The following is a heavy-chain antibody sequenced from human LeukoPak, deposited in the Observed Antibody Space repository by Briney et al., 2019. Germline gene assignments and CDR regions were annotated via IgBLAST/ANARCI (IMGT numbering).Heavy chain of an antibody. CDR2: ISGSGGNT. D-gene: IGHD5-18*01. V-gene: IGHV3-23*01. J-gene: IGHJ4*02. CDR3: AKERPVDTAMVRPFDY. Sequence: GGSLRLSCAASGFTFSSYAMTWVRQAPGKGLEWVSAISGSGGNTYYADSVKGRVTISRDNSKNTLYLQMNSLRAEDTTVYYCAKERPVDTAMVRPFDYWGQGTLVTVSS. CDR1: GFTFSSYA.